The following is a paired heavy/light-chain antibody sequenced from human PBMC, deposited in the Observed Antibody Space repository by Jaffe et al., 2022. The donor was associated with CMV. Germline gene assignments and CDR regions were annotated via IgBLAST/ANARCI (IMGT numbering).Heavy chain of an antibody. CDR3: ARRVTSYNWRGYPEYCFDP. Sequence: QLHLQESGPGLVKPSETLSLTCDVSGASISSDTHYWGWIRQPPGKGLEWIGTFHHSGSTSYNPSLESRVTISVDTSKNQFSLNLNSVTATDTAVYYCARRVTSYNWRGYPEYCFDPWGQGTLVTVSS. D-gene: IGHD3-3*01. CDR1: GASISSDTHY. V-gene: IGHV4-39*01. CDR2: FHHSGST. J-gene: IGHJ5*02.
Light chain of an antibody. J-gene: IGLJ2*01. Sequence: QSVLTQPPSASGTPGQRVTISCSGSSPNIRDTAVHWYQQFPGTAPKLLIFNSDQRPSGVPARFSASKSGTSASLAISGLQSEDEADYYCALWDGRLNGPVFGGGTKLTVL. CDR3: ALWDGRLNGPV. CDR2: NSD. CDR1: SPNIRDTA. V-gene: IGLV1-44*01.